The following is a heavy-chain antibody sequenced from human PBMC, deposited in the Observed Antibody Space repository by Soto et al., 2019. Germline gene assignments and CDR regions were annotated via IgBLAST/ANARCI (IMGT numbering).Heavy chain of an antibody. Sequence: SETLSLTCTVSGGSISSGDYYWSWIRQPPGKGLEWIGYIYYSGSTYYNPSLKSRVTISVDTSKNQFSLKLSSVTAADTAVYYCARMGGSGSYYYYYYGMDVWGQGTTVTVSS. CDR2: IYYSGST. CDR1: GGSISSGDYY. J-gene: IGHJ6*02. CDR3: ARMGGSGSYYYYYYGMDV. D-gene: IGHD3-10*01. V-gene: IGHV4-30-4*01.